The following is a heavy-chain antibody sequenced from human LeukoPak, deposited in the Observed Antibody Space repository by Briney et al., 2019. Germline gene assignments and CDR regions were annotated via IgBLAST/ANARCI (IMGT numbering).Heavy chain of an antibody. Sequence: PGGSLRLSCAASGFTFSGSAMHWVRQPSGKGLEWVGRIRGKGNNYATEYAAPVKGRLTISGDDSKNTAYLQMNSLKTEDTAVYYGTRVIGGYDWNDAFDIWGQGTVVTVSS. CDR2: IRGKGNNYAT. CDR3: TRVIGGYDWNDAFDI. CDR1: GFTFSGSA. V-gene: IGHV3-73*01. J-gene: IGHJ3*02. D-gene: IGHD5-12*01.